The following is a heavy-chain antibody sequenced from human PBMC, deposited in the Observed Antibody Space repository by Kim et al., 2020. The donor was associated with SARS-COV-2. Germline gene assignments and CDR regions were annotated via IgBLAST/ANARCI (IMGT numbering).Heavy chain of an antibody. D-gene: IGHD2-21*01. CDR1: GFSFHAFS. Sequence: GGSLRLSCAASGFSFHAFSMNWVRPAPGKGPELMSFISSSGNTAYYADSVKGRFTISRDDARNSLYLQMNGLADEDTAVYYCGRDNEFCRGDCYSSDYVGQGTLVTVSS. CDR2: ISSSGNTA. J-gene: IGHJ4*02. CDR3: GRDNEFCRGDCYSSDY. V-gene: IGHV3-48*02.